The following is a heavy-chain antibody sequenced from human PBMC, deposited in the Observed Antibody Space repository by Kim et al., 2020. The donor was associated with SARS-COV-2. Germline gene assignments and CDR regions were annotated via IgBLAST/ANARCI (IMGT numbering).Heavy chain of an antibody. CDR1: GVSFSGYY. V-gene: IGHV4-34*01. J-gene: IGHJ4*02. Sequence: SETLSLTCAVYGVSFSGYYWSWIRQPPGKGLEWIGEINHSGSTNYNPSLKSRVTISVDTSKNQFSLKLSSVTAADTAVYYCAVKMRGDGDYWGQGTLVTVSS. CDR3: AVKMRGDGDY. CDR2: INHSGST. D-gene: IGHD3-10*01.